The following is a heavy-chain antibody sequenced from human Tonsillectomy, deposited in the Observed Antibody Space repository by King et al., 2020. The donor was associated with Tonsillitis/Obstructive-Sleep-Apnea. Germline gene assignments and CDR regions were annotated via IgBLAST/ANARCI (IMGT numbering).Heavy chain of an antibody. CDR1: GFTFSNYA. V-gene: IGHV3-30*04. J-gene: IGHJ6*02. D-gene: IGHD5-24*01. CDR3: ARSTNYYYYYAMDV. CDR2: TSYDGSYK. Sequence: VQLVESGGGVVQPGRSLRLSCTASGFTFSNYAMHWVRQAPGKGLEWVAATSYDGSYKYYADSVKGRFTISRDNSKNTLYLQMNSLRVEDPALYYCARSTNYYYYYAMDVWGQGTTVTVSS.